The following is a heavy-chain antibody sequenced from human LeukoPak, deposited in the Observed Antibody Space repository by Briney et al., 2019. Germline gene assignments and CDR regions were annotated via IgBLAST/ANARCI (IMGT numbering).Heavy chain of an antibody. D-gene: IGHD3-10*01. V-gene: IGHV1-24*01. Sequence: ASVKVSCKVSGYTLTELSMHWVRQAPGKGLEWMGGFDPEDGETIYAQKFQGRVTMTEDTSTDTAYMELSSLRSEDTAVYYRATVLPKHPNKDYYGMDVWGQGTTVTVSS. CDR2: FDPEDGET. CDR1: GYTLTELS. CDR3: ATVLPKHPNKDYYGMDV. J-gene: IGHJ6*02.